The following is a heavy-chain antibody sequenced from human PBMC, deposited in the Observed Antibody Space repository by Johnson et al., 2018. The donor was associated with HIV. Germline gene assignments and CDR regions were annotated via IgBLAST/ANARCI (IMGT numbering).Heavy chain of an antibody. J-gene: IGHJ3*02. D-gene: IGHD3-16*01. CDR1: GFTFSSYA. Sequence: QVQLVESGGGVVQPGRSLSLSCAASGFTFSSYAMHWVRQAPGKGLEWVAVISYDGSNKYYADSVKGRFTISRDNSKNTLYLQMNSLRAEDTAVYYCATCSDQVLLGGDAFDIWGQGTMVTVSS. CDR3: ATCSDQVLLGGDAFDI. CDR2: ISYDGSNK. V-gene: IGHV3-30*04.